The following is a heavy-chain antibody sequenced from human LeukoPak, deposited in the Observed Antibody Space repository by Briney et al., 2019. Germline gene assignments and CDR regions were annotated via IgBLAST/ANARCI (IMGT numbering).Heavy chain of an antibody. Sequence: KPGGSLRLSCAASGFTFSNAWMSWVRQAPGKGLEWVGRIKSKTDGGTTDYAAPVKGRFTISRDDSKNTLYLQMNSLKTEDTAVYYCTTEKGLEKYYGMNVWGQGTTVTVSS. CDR2: IKSKTDGGTT. J-gene: IGHJ6*02. D-gene: IGHD1-1*01. CDR1: GFTFSNAW. CDR3: TTEKGLEKYYGMNV. V-gene: IGHV3-15*01.